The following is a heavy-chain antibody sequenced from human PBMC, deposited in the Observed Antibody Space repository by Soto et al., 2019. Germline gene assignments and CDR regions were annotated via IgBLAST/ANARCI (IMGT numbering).Heavy chain of an antibody. CDR2: IFYSGST. V-gene: IGHV4-59*08. CDR1: GGSISSYY. CDR3: ARRYSSGFDY. J-gene: IGHJ4*02. Sequence: QVQLQESGPGLVKPSETLSLTCTVSGGSISSYYWSWIRQPPGKGLEWIGYIFYSGSTNYNPSLKRRVTISVDTSKNQFSLKRSSVAAAATAVYYCARRYSSGFDYWGQGTLVTVSS. D-gene: IGHD6-19*01.